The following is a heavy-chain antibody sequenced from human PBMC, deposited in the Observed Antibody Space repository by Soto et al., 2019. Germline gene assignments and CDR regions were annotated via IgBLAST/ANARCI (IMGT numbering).Heavy chain of an antibody. CDR3: ARDRSSGWDQGYGMDV. D-gene: IGHD6-19*01. CDR1: GGSISTYY. Sequence: SETLSLTCTVSGGSISTYYWSWIRQPPGKGLEWIGYIYYSGSTSYNPSLKSRVTISVDTSKNQFSLKLRSVTAADTAVYYCARDRSSGWDQGYGMDVWGQGTTVTVSS. CDR2: IYYSGST. V-gene: IGHV4-59*01. J-gene: IGHJ6*02.